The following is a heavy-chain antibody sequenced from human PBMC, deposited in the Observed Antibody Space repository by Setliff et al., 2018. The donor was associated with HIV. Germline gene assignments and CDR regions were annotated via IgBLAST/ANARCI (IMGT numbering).Heavy chain of an antibody. CDR1: GFTFRSYW. V-gene: IGHV3-74*01. CDR3: AKGYNWNNAYYGLDV. D-gene: IGHD1-1*01. CDR2: INIDGGST. J-gene: IGHJ6*02. Sequence: GGSLRLSCAASGFTFRSYWMYWVRQPPGKGLVWVSRINIDGGSTNYADSVKGRFTISRDNAQNSLYLQMNSLRAEDTAVYYCAKGYNWNNAYYGLDVWGQGTTVTVSS.